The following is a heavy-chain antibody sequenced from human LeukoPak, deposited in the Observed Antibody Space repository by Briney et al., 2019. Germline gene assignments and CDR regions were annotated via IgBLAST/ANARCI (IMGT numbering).Heavy chain of an antibody. V-gene: IGHV4-34*01. Sequence: LEWIGEINHSGSTNYNPSLKSRVTISVDTSKNQFSLKLSSVTAADTAVYYCARGSGRATNRWGQGTLVTVSS. CDR2: INHSGST. J-gene: IGHJ5*02. CDR3: ARGSGRATNR.